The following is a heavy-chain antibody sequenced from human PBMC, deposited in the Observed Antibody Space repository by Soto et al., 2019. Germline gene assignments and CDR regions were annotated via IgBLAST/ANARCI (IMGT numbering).Heavy chain of an antibody. CDR1: GVSISDTSYY. Sequence: QLQLQESGPGLVKPSETLSLTCNVSGVSISDTSYYWGWIPQPPGKGLEWIGTIYFNGNTFYNPSLKGRLTTSVDTAKNQISLRLTSVTAAATAVYYCARQGSYWGQGTLVAVSS. CDR2: IYFNGNT. V-gene: IGHV4-39*01. CDR3: ARQGSY. J-gene: IGHJ4*02.